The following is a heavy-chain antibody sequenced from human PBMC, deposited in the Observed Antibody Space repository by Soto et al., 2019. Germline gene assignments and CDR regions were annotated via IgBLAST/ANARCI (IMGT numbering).Heavy chain of an antibody. CDR2: ISYDGSNK. CDR1: GFTFSNYG. D-gene: IGHD1-26*01. Sequence: QGQLVESGGGVVQPGRSLRLSCAASGFTFSNYGMHWVRQAPGKGLEWVAVISYDGSNKYYADSVKGRFTISRDNSKNTLYLQMNSLRDEDTAVYYCAKDLGSGSYLFDAFDIWGQGTMVTVSS. J-gene: IGHJ3*02. CDR3: AKDLGSGSYLFDAFDI. V-gene: IGHV3-30*18.